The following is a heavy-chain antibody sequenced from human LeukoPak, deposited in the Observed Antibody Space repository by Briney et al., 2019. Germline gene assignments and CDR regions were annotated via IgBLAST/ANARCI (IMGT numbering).Heavy chain of an antibody. CDR1: GFTLSSYE. D-gene: IGHD3-10*02. Sequence: GGSLRLSCAASGFTLSSYEMNWVRQAPGKGLEGVSYISSSGSTIYYADSVKGRFTISRDNAKNSLYLQVNSLRAEDTAVYYCAELGITMIGGVWGKGTTVTISS. J-gene: IGHJ6*04. V-gene: IGHV3-48*03. CDR3: AELGITMIGGV. CDR2: ISSSGSTI.